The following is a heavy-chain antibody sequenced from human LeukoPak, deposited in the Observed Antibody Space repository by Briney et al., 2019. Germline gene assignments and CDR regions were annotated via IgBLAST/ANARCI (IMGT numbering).Heavy chain of an antibody. CDR2: ISGSGGST. J-gene: IGHJ4*02. CDR1: GVTFSSYA. D-gene: IGHD3-22*01. CDR3: AKDESPDYDSSGYYGY. Sequence: GGSLRLSCAASGVTFSSYAMSWVRQAPGKGLEWVSAISGSGGSTYYADSVKGRFTISRDNSKNTLYLQMNSLRAEDTAVYYCAKDESPDYDSSGYYGYWGQGTLVTVSS. V-gene: IGHV3-23*01.